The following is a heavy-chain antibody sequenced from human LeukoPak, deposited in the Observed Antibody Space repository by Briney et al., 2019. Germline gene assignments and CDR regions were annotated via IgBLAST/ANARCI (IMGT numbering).Heavy chain of an antibody. D-gene: IGHD1-26*01. CDR1: GGTFSSYA. J-gene: IGHJ4*02. CDR3: ARGGGGSSPLYY. CDR2: IIPILGIA. V-gene: IGHV1-69*04. Sequence: GASVKVSCKASGGTFSSYAISWVRQAPGQGLEWMGRIIPILGIANYAQKFQGRVTITADKSTSTAYMELSSLRSEDTAVYYCARGGGGSSPLYYWGQGTLVTVSS.